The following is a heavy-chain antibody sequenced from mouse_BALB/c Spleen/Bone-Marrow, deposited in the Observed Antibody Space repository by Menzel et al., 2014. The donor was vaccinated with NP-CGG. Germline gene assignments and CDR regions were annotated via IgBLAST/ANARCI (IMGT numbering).Heavy chain of an antibody. Sequence: QVQLKESGSVLVRPGASVKLSCKASGYTFTSSWMHWAKQRPGQGLEWIGEIHPNSGNTNYNEKFKGKATLTVDTSSSTAYVDLSSLTSEDSAVYYCARSGFDHWGQGTTLTVSS. D-gene: IGHD4-1*01. J-gene: IGHJ2*01. CDR3: ARSGFDH. CDR2: IHPNSGNT. CDR1: GYTFTSSW. V-gene: IGHV1S130*01.